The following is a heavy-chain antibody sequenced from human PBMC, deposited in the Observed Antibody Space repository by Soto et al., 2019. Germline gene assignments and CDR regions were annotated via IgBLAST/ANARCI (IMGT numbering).Heavy chain of an antibody. J-gene: IGHJ6*02. CDR1: GYTFTSYG. CDR3: ARDTPITMIPDYYGMDV. V-gene: IGHV1-18*01. D-gene: IGHD3-22*01. Sequence: ASVKVSCKASGYTFTSYGISWVRLAPGQGLEWMGWISAYNGNTNYAQKLQGRVTMTTDTSTSTAYMELRSLRSDDTAVYYCARDTPITMIPDYYGMDVWGQGTTVTVSS. CDR2: ISAYNGNT.